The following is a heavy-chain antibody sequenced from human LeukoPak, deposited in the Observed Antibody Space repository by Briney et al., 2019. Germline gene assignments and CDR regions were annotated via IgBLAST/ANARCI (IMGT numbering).Heavy chain of an antibody. V-gene: IGHV3-23*01. CDR2: ISNSGGKT. CDR1: GFIFSSFD. J-gene: IGHJ3*02. D-gene: IGHD2-8*01. Sequence: GGSLRLSYAASGFIFSSFDMNWVRQAPGKGLEWVSIISNSGGKTYYADSVKGRFTISRDNSKNTLYLQMNSLRPEDTAVYYCAKDSDCINGVCYFAFDIWGQGTMVTVSS. CDR3: AKDSDCINGVCYFAFDI.